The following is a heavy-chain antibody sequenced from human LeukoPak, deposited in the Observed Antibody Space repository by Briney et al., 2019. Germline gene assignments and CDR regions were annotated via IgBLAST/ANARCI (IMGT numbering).Heavy chain of an antibody. CDR3: AREGLPSGATKIFDY. V-gene: IGHV3-21*01. D-gene: IGHD2-15*01. J-gene: IGHJ4*02. CDR1: GFTFSSYS. CDR2: ISTTSSYI. Sequence: GGSLRLSCAPSGFTFSSYSMHWVRQAPGKGLEWVSSISTTSSYIHYADSVKGRFTISRDNAKNSLYLQMSSLRAEDTAVYYCAREGLPSGATKIFDYWGQGTLVTVSS.